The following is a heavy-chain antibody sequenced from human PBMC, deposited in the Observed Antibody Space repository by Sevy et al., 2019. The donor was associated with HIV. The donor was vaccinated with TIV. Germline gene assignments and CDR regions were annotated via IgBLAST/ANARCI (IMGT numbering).Heavy chain of an antibody. Sequence: ASVKVSCKASGGTFSSYAISWVRQAPGQGLEWMGGIIPIFGTANYAQKFQGRVTITADESTSTAYMELSSLRSEDTAVYYCAREHSDGDYYYGMEVWGQGTTVTVSS. V-gene: IGHV1-69*13. J-gene: IGHJ6*02. D-gene: IGHD3-10*01. CDR1: GGTFSSYA. CDR3: AREHSDGDYYYGMEV. CDR2: IIPIFGTA.